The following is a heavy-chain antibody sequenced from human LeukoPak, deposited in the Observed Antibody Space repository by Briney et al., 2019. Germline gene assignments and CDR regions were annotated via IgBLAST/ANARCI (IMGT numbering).Heavy chain of an antibody. D-gene: IGHD6-19*01. CDR2: ISDSGVGT. CDR1: GFTFSIYA. J-gene: IGHJ4*02. V-gene: IGHV3-23*01. Sequence: GGSLRLSCAASGFTFSIYAMGWVRQAPGKGLEWVSGISDSGVGTYYADSVKGRFTISRDNSKNTLYLQMNSLRAEDTAVYYCAKPGLIAVAAYFDYWGQGTLVTVSS. CDR3: AKPGLIAVAAYFDY.